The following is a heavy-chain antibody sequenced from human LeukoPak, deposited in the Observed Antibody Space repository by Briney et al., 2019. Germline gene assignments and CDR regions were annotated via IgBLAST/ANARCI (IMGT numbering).Heavy chain of an antibody. CDR3: AKGGDGYNYYFDY. J-gene: IGHJ4*02. CDR2: ISGSGGSI. V-gene: IGHV3-23*01. D-gene: IGHD5-24*01. CDR1: GFTVSSNY. Sequence: GGSLRLSCVASGFTVSSNYMSWVRQAPGKGLEWVSGISGSGGSIRYADSVKGRFIISRDNSKNTLYLQMNSLRAEDTAVYYCAKGGDGYNYYFDYWGQETLVTVSS.